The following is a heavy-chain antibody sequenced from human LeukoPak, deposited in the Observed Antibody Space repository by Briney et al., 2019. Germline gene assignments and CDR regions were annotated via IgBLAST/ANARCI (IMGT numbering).Heavy chain of an antibody. D-gene: IGHD1-26*01. J-gene: IGHJ4*02. CDR3: AKIQVGATTGYFDY. Sequence: GGSLRLSCAASGFTFSSYAMSWVRQAPGKGLEWVSAISGRGGSTYYADSVTGRFTISRDNSKNTLYLQMNSLRAEDTAVYYCAKIQVGATTGYFDYWGQGTLVTVSS. CDR2: ISGRGGST. V-gene: IGHV3-23*01. CDR1: GFTFSSYA.